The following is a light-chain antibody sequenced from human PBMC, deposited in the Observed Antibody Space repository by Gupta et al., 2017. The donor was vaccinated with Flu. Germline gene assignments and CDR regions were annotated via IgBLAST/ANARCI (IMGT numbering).Light chain of an antibody. V-gene: IGLV2-14*01. CDR1: SDVGGYNN. J-gene: IGLJ1*01. CDR3: SSYSSTDPLYV. Sequence: SDVGGYNNVSWYQQHPGRAPKLMIYGVSNRPSGVSNRFSGSKSANTASLTISGLQAEDEADFYCSSYSSTDPLYVFGTGTKVTVL. CDR2: GVS.